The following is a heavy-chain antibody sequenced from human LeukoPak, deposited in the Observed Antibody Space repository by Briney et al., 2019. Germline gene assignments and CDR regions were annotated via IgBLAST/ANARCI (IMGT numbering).Heavy chain of an antibody. CDR2: IIPILGIA. Sequence: SVKVSCKASGGTFSSYAISWVRQAPGQGLEWMGRIIPILGIANYAQKFQGRVTITTDESTSTAYMELSSLRSEDTAVYYCARDGGYSNWFDPWGQGTLVTVSS. D-gene: IGHD5-12*01. V-gene: IGHV1-69*04. CDR1: GGTFSSYA. CDR3: ARDGGYSNWFDP. J-gene: IGHJ5*02.